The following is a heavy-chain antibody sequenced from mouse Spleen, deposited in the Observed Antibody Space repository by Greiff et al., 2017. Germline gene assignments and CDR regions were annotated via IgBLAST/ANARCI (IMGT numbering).Heavy chain of an antibody. CDR2: IWRGGST. V-gene: IGHV2-5*01. J-gene: IGHJ1*01. CDR1: GFSLTSYG. D-gene: IGHD1-1*01. CDR3: ANYGSSYDWYFDV. Sequence: VKLQESGPGLVQPSQSLSITCTVSGFSLTSYGVHWVRQSPGKGLEWLGVIWRGGSTDYNAAFMSRLSITKDNSKSQVFFKMNSLQADDTAIYYCANYGSSYDWYFDVWGAGTTVTVSS.